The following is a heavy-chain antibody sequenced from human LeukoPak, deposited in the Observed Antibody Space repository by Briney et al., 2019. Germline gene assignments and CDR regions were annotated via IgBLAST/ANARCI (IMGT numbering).Heavy chain of an antibody. D-gene: IGHD3-10*01. CDR2: IYTSGST. J-gene: IGHJ3*02. CDR3: ARADNPTYYYGSGTTWGAFDI. V-gene: IGHV4-59*10. CDR1: GGSFSGYY. Sequence: PSETLSLTCAVYGGSFSGYYWSWIRQPAGRGLEWIGRIYTSGSTNYNPSLRSRVTMSVDTSKNQFSLKLSSVTAADTAVYYCARADNPTYYYGSGTTWGAFDIWGQGTMVTVSS.